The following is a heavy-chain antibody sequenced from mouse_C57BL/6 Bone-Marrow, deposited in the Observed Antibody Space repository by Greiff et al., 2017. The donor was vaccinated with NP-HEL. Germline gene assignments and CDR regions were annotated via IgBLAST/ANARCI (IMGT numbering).Heavy chain of an antibody. CDR2: ISDGGSYT. Sequence: EVQRVESGGGLVKPGGSLKLSCAASGFTFSSYAMSWVRQTPEKRLEWVATISDGGSYTYYPDNVKGRFTISRDNAKNNLYLQMSHLESEDTAMYYCAREGTVLFAYWGQGTLVTVSA. V-gene: IGHV5-4*01. J-gene: IGHJ3*01. CDR3: AREGTVLFAY. CDR1: GFTFSSYA. D-gene: IGHD4-1*01.